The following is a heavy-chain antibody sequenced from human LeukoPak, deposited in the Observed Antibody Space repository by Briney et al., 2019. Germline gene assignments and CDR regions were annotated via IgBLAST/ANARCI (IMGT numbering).Heavy chain of an antibody. J-gene: IGHJ4*02. CDR2: IEYSGST. D-gene: IGHD6-19*01. CDR1: GGSIGSRYHY. CDR3: ARLAHSSGYLAFDY. Sequence: PSETPSLTCSVSGGSIGSRYHYWGWIRQPPGKGLEWIGSIEYSGSTYYNPPLKSRVIMSVDTSKKQFSLKVTSVTAADTAVYYCARLAHSSGYLAFDYWGQGTLVTVSS. V-gene: IGHV4-39*01.